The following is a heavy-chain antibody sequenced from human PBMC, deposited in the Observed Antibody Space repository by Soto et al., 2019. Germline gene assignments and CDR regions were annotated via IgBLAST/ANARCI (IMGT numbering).Heavy chain of an antibody. V-gene: IGHV4-31*03. Sequence: SETLSLTCTVAGGSSRSGVYYLSWIRQHPGKGLEWIGYIYYSGSTYYNPSLKSRVTISVDTSKNQFSLKLSSVTAADTAVYYCARVGGYYYYYYGMDVWGQGTTVTVSS. CDR2: IYYSGST. J-gene: IGHJ6*02. CDR3: ARVGGYYYYYYGMDV. CDR1: GGSSRSGVYY. D-gene: IGHD5-12*01.